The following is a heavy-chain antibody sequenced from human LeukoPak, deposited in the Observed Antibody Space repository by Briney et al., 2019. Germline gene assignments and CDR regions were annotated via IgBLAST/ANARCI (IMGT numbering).Heavy chain of an antibody. CDR2: INPNTGGT. D-gene: IGHD3-22*01. J-gene: IGHJ4*02. V-gene: IGHV1-2*02. Sequence: GASVKVSCKASGYTFTGYYMHWVRQAPGQGLERMGWINPNTGGTNYPQKFQGRVTMTRDTSISTAFMELSRLRSDDTAVYYCARDGWLGYSYDSSGYDSDYWGQGTLVTVSS. CDR3: ARDGWLGYSYDSSGYDSDY. CDR1: GYTFTGYY.